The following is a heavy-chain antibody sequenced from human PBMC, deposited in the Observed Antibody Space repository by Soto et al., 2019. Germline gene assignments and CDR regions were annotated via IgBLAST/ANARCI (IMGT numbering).Heavy chain of an antibody. Sequence: QVQLVESGGGVVQPGRSLRLSCAASGFTFSSYGMHWVRQAPGKGLEWVAVISYDGSNKYYADSVKGRFTISRDNSKNTLYLQMNSLRAEDTAVYYCATSGYSSGYYYYYGMDVWGQGTTVTVSS. CDR3: ATSGYSSGYYYYYGMDV. D-gene: IGHD3-22*01. CDR2: ISYDGSNK. V-gene: IGHV3-30*03. CDR1: GFTFSSYG. J-gene: IGHJ6*02.